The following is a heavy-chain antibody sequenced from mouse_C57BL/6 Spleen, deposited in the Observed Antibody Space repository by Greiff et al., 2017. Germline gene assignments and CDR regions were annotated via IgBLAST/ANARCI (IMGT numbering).Heavy chain of an antibody. CDR2: IDPENGDT. Sequence: EVQRVESGAELVRPGASVKLSCTASGFNIKDDYMHWVKQRPEQGLEWIGWIDPENGDTEYASKFQGKATITADTSSNTAYLQLSSLTSEDTAVYYCTYGSSYFDYWGQGTTLTVSS. CDR3: TYGSSYFDY. J-gene: IGHJ2*01. V-gene: IGHV14-4*01. D-gene: IGHD1-1*01. CDR1: GFNIKDDY.